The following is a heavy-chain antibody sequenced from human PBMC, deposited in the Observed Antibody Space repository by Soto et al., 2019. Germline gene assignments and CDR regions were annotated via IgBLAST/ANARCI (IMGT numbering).Heavy chain of an antibody. V-gene: IGHV3-21*04. J-gene: IGHJ4*02. Sequence: GGSLILSCAASGFTFSAYNMNWVRQAPGKGLEWVSSISSSSSYIDYADSVKGRFTISRDNAKNSLYLQMNSLRVEDTAVYYCARDIETPRLFFDYWGQGILVMVSS. CDR2: ISSSSSYI. CDR1: GFTFSAYN. D-gene: IGHD3-22*01. CDR3: ARDIETPRLFFDY.